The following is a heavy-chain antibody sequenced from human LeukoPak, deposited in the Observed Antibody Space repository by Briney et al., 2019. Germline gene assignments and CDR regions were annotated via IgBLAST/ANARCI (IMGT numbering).Heavy chain of an antibody. J-gene: IGHJ4*02. Sequence: GGSLRLSCAASGFTFSNYAMSWVRQAPGKGLEWVSGISERGGSTNYADSVKGRFIISRDTSKNTVYLQMNSLRAEDTAVYYCAKEYCSSTSCYVDCWGQGTLVTVSS. CDR3: AKEYCSSTSCYVDC. V-gene: IGHV3-23*01. CDR1: GFTFSNYA. D-gene: IGHD2-2*01. CDR2: ISERGGST.